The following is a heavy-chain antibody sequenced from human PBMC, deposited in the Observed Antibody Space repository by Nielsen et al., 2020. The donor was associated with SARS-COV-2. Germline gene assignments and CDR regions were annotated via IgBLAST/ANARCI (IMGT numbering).Heavy chain of an antibody. J-gene: IGHJ6*02. CDR2: IYSGGDT. D-gene: IGHD2-2*01. V-gene: IGHV3-23*03. CDR1: GFTFSDYA. Sequence: GGSLRLSCAASGFTFSDYAMSWVRQAPGKGLEWVSVIYSGGDTSYADSVKGRFTISRNNSKNTVYLQMHSLGVEDTAVYYCAREVVPATMIDYYYGMDVWGQGTTVTVSS. CDR3: AREVVPATMIDYYYGMDV.